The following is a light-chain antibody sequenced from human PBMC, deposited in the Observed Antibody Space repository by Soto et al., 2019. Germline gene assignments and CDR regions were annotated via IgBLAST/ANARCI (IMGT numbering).Light chain of an antibody. CDR1: QSLVHSNGDTY. CDR3: MQATDFPRT. CDR2: KIS. V-gene: IGKV2-24*01. J-gene: IGKJ1*01. Sequence: DIVMTQTPLSSPVTLGQPAYIAFRSSQSLVHSNGDTYLNWLQQRPGQPPRLLIYKISNRLSAVHDRCSGFGAGTDFRLKLSRVEAEDVGVYYCMQATDFPRTFGQGTRVDVK.